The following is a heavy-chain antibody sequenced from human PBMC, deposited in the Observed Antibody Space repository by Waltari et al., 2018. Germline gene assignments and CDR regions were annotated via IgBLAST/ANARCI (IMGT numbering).Heavy chain of an antibody. J-gene: IGHJ5*02. CDR3: AKGTYFLTIFGVTITDL. CDR1: GFTFSSYA. D-gene: IGHD3-3*01. V-gene: IGHV3-23*01. CDR2: ISGSGGST. Sequence: EVQLLESGGGLVQPGGSLRLSCSASGFTFSSYAMIWVRQAPGKGLEWVSVISGSGGSTYYADSVKGRFTISRDNSKNTLYLQMNSLRAEDTAVYYCAKGTYFLTIFGVTITDLWGQGTLVTVSS.